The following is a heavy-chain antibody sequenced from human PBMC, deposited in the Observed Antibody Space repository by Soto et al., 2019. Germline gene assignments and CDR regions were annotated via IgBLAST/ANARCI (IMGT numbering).Heavy chain of an antibody. J-gene: IGHJ4*02. CDR2: INSDGRST. CDR1: GFTFSSYW. D-gene: IGHD3-3*01. V-gene: IGHV3-74*01. Sequence: EVQLVESGGGLVQPGGSLRLSCAASGFTFSSYWMHWVRQAPGKGLVWVSRINSDGRSTTYADSVKGRFTFSRDNANDTWYLQMTSLRAEDTAVYYCVRDGSGDFPIDYWGQGTLVTVSS. CDR3: VRDGSGDFPIDY.